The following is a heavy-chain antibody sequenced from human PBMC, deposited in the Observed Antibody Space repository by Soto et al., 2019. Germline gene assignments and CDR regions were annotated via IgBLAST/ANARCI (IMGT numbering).Heavy chain of an antibody. CDR1: GFSFSTNA. CDR2: VGGGDST. D-gene: IGHD2-2*01. Sequence: EVQLLESGGGLVQPGGSLRLSCAASGFSFSTNAMSWVRQAPGKGLEWVSTVGGGDSTFYADSVRGRFTISRDNSNNVLFLQMNSLRADDTALYYCAKGILVEVPGTRAFDIWGQGTMVIVSS. CDR3: AKGILVEVPGTRAFDI. V-gene: IGHV3-23*01. J-gene: IGHJ3*02.